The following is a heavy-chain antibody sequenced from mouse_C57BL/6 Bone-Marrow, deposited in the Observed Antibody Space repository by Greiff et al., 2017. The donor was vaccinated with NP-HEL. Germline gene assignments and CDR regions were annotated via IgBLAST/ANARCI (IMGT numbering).Heavy chain of an antibody. D-gene: IGHD3-1*01. CDR2: IYPSDSET. CDR1: GYTFTSYW. V-gene: IGHV1-61*01. J-gene: IGHJ4*01. Sequence: QVQLQQPGAELVRPGSSVKLSCKASGYTFTSYWMVWVKQRPGQGLEWIGNIYPSDSETHYNQKFKDKATLTVDKSSSTAYMQLSSLTSEDSAVYYCARLGSYAMDYWGQGTSVTVSS. CDR3: ARLGSYAMDY.